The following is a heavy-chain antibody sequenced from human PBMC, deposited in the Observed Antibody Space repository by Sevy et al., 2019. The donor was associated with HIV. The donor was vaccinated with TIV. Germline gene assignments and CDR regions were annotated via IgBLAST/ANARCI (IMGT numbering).Heavy chain of an antibody. CDR3: ARGEYYYDSSGSQAEYFQN. CDR1: GGSFSGFY. J-gene: IGHJ1*01. D-gene: IGHD3-22*01. CDR2: INHSGSP. V-gene: IGHV4-34*01. Sequence: SETLSLTCAVYGGSFSGFYWSWVRQSPGKGLEWIGEINHSGSPNYNPSLKSRVTISGDTSKRQLSLKLSSVTAADTAVYYCARGEYYYDSSGSQAEYFQNWGRGTLVTVSS.